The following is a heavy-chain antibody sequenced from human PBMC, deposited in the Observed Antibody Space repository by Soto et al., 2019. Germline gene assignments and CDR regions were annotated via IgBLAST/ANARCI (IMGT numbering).Heavy chain of an antibody. CDR1: GYSFTSYW. Sequence: PGESLKISCKGSGYSFTSYWISWVRQMPGKGLEWMGRIDPSDSYTNYSPSFQGHVTISADKSISTAYLQWSSLKASDTAMYYCARRPNSGYSGYDYYYYGMDVWGQGTTVTVSS. V-gene: IGHV5-10-1*01. D-gene: IGHD5-12*01. CDR3: ARRPNSGYSGYDYYYYGMDV. J-gene: IGHJ6*02. CDR2: IDPSDSYT.